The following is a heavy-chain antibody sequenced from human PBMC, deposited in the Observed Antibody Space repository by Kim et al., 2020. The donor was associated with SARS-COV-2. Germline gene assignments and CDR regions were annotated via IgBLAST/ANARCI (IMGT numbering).Heavy chain of an antibody. CDR3: VRARGVRGS. Sequence: GGSLRLSCVVSGFTFSSYEMNWVRQAPGKGLEWVSYIGGSGSPIYYTDSVKGRFTISRDNAKNSLYLQMSSLRAEDTGVYYCVRARGVRGSGGQGTLVTVSS. D-gene: IGHD3-10*01. J-gene: IGHJ4*02. V-gene: IGHV3-48*03. CDR1: GFTFSSYE. CDR2: IGGSGSPI.